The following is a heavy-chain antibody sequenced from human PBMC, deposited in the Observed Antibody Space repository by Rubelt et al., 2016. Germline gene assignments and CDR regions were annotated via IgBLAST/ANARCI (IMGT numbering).Heavy chain of an antibody. D-gene: IGHD3-10*01. CDR1: GGSISSYY. Sequence: QVQLQESGPGLVKPSETLSLTCTVSGGSISSYYWSWIRQPPGKGLEWIGYIYYSGSTNYNPSLKIRVTISVDTAKNQFSLKLSSVTAADTAVYYCARGRLWFGEFYYYYMDVWGKGTTVTVSS. J-gene: IGHJ6*03. V-gene: IGHV4-59*01. CDR2: IYYSGST. CDR3: ARGRLWFGEFYYYYMDV.